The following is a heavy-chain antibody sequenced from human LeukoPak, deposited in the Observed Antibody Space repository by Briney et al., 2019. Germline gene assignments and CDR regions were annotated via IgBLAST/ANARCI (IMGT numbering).Heavy chain of an antibody. D-gene: IGHD4-11*01. CDR3: AKGFYSNFVDYFDY. J-gene: IGHJ4*02. CDR2: ISGSGGST. CDR1: GFTFSSYA. V-gene: IGHV3-23*01. Sequence: PGGSLRLSCAASGFTFSSYAMSWVRQAPGKGLDWVSAISGSGGSTYYVDSVKGRFTISRDNSKNTLYLQMNSLRAEDTAVYYCAKGFYSNFVDYFDYWGQGTLVTVSS.